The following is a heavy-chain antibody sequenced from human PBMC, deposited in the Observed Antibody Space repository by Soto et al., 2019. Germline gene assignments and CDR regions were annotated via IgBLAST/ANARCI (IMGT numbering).Heavy chain of an antibody. CDR2: VHYSGNT. Sequence: PSDTLSLTCTVSGYSISGGYHWAWIRQPPGKGLEWLGSVHYSGNTYYNPSLKSRLTISVDKSKNQFSLNLSSVTAADTAVYYCARQDRVVAEGRWFDPWGQGPLVTVS. CDR3: ARQDRVVAEGRWFDP. V-gene: IGHV4-38-2*02. J-gene: IGHJ5*02. D-gene: IGHD2-15*01. CDR1: GYSISGGYH.